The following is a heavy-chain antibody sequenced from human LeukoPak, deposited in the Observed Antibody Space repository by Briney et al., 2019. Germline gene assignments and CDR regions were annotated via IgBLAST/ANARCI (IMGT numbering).Heavy chain of an antibody. D-gene: IGHD3-10*01. V-gene: IGHV3-9*02. CDR2: IAWNSGNT. CDR3: AKDMNSYGSGSSYNPWGPFDS. CDR1: GFTSDNYA. J-gene: IGHJ4*02. Sequence: PGRSLRLSCAASGFTSDNYAMHWVRQAPGKGLEWVSGIAWNSGNTGFADSVKGRFTISRDNAENSLYLQMNSLTPEDTAFYFCAKDMNSYGSGSSYNPWGPFDSWGQGTLVTVSS.